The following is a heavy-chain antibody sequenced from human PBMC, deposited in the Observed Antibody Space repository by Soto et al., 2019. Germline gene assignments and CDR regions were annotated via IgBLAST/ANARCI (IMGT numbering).Heavy chain of an antibody. V-gene: IGHV4-30-4*01. D-gene: IGHD4-4*01. Sequence: QVQLQESGPGLVEPSQTLSLTCTVSGGSISSGDYYWSWIRQPPGKGLERIGYIYYSGSTYYNPSLKSRVTMSVDTSKHQFSLKLSSVTAADTAVYYCARDMGGLQPHSYYYYGMDVWGQGTTVTVSS. J-gene: IGHJ6*02. CDR3: ARDMGGLQPHSYYYYGMDV. CDR2: IYYSGST. CDR1: GGSISSGDYY.